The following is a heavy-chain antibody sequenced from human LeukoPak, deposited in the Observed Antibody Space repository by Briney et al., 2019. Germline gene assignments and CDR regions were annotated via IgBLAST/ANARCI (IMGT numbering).Heavy chain of an antibody. D-gene: IGHD6-13*01. CDR2: IYYSGST. CDR1: GGSVSSSSYY. CDR3: ARQVHALAAARDY. J-gene: IGHJ4*02. Sequence: SKTLSLTCTVSGGSVSSSSYYWGWIRQPPGRGLEWIGNIYYSGSTYYNPSLKSRVTISVDTSKNQFSLKLSSVTAADTAVYYCARQVHALAAARDYWGQGTLVTVSS. V-gene: IGHV4-39*01.